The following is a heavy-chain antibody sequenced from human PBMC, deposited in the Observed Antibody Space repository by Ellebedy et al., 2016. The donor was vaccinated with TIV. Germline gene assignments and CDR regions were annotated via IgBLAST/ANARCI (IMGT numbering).Heavy chain of an antibody. J-gene: IGHJ4*02. V-gene: IGHV1-8*01. D-gene: IGHD2-2*01. Sequence: ASVKVSXKASGYTFTTYDINWVRQATGQGPEWMGWMNPNSGNTGYAQNFQGRVTMTRNTSISTAYMELSGLRSEDTAVYYCARGGRFSSVVVPAAIKYYFDYWGQGTLVTVSS. CDR1: GYTFTTYD. CDR3: ARGGRFSSVVVPAAIKYYFDY. CDR2: MNPNSGNT.